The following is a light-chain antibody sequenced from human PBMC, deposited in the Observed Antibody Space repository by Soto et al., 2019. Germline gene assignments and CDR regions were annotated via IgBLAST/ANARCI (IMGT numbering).Light chain of an antibody. J-gene: IGKJ5*01. V-gene: IGKV3-11*01. CDR2: DAS. Sequence: EIVLTQSPATLSLSPGERATLSCRASQSVSSYLAWYQQKPGKAPRLLIYDASNRATGIPARFSGSGSGTDFTLTISSLEPEDFAVYYCPQRSNWPTLGQGTRLEIK. CDR3: PQRSNWPT. CDR1: QSVSSY.